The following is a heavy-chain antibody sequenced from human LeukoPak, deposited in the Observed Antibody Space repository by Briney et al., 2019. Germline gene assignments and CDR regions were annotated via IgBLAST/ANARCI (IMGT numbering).Heavy chain of an antibody. CDR3: VKDSSSTWFGGGSK. D-gene: IGHD3-10*01. Sequence: GGSLRLSCAASGFTFSYYGLHWVRQAPGKGLEWVSLISTDASNKNYADSVKGRFTISRDNSKNTLYLQMKSLRVEDTAVYYCVKDSSSTWFGGGSKWGQGTLVTVSS. CDR1: GFTFSYYG. CDR2: ISTDASNK. V-gene: IGHV3-30*18. J-gene: IGHJ4*02.